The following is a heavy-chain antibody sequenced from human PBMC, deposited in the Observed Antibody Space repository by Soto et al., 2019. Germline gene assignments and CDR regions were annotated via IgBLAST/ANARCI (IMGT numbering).Heavy chain of an antibody. D-gene: IGHD6-13*01. V-gene: IGHV3-7*03. CDR2: INQDGGEE. Sequence: PGGSLRLSGIASGFTGRGYWMSWGRQAPGKGRDGVANINQDGGEENYVDSEKGRFTVSRGNAKDSLRLQMNSLRADDTAVYDCARDRGSSWHEYWFDAWGQGTLVTVAS. CDR1: GFTGRGYW. CDR3: ARDRGSSWHEYWFDA. J-gene: IGHJ5*02.